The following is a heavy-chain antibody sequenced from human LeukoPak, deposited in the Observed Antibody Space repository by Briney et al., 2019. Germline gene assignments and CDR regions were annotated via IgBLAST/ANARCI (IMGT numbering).Heavy chain of an antibody. J-gene: IGHJ4*02. CDR3: ARAQDGYSSSWYIDY. CDR2: IYYSGST. D-gene: IGHD6-13*01. Sequence: PGGSLRLSCAASGFTFSSYAMSWVRQAPGKGLEWIGYIYYSGSTNYNPSLKSRVTISVDTSKNQFSLKLSSVTAADTAVYYCARAQDGYSSSWYIDYWGQGTLVTVSS. V-gene: IGHV4-59*01. CDR1: GFTFSSYA.